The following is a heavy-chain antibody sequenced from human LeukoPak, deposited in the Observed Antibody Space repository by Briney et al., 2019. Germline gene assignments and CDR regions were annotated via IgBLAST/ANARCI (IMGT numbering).Heavy chain of an antibody. Sequence: PSETLSLTCTVSGGSISSYCWSWIRQPPGKGLEWIGYIYYSGSTNYNPSLKSRVTISVDTSKNQFSLKLSSVTAADTAVYYCAGTYYYDSSGYYHYSLWGQGTLVTVSA. D-gene: IGHD3-22*01. CDR2: IYYSGST. V-gene: IGHV4-59*01. CDR1: GGSISSYC. J-gene: IGHJ4*02. CDR3: AGTYYYDSSGYYHYSL.